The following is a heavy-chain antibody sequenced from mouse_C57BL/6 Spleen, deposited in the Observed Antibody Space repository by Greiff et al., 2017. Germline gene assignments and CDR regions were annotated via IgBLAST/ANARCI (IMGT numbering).Heavy chain of an antibody. D-gene: IGHD2-3*01. V-gene: IGHV1-39*01. Sequence: EVQLQQSGPELVKPGASVKISCKASGYSFTDYNMNWVKQSNGKSLEWIGVINPNYGTTSYNQKFKGKATLTVDKSSSSSYMQLNSLTSEDSAVYYCARWGIYDGYDLYAMDYWGQGTSVTVAS. CDR3: ARWGIYDGYDLYAMDY. CDR2: INPNYGTT. J-gene: IGHJ4*01. CDR1: GYSFTDYN.